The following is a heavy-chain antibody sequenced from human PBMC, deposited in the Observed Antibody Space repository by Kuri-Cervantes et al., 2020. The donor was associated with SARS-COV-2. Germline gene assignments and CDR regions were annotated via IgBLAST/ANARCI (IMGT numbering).Heavy chain of an antibody. Sequence: LSSSVSGGSISSGDFSWNWLRQPPGKGLEWIGYIYGTGTTYNNPSLKSRLSMSVDKSKNQFALKLSSVTAADTAVYYCARDLKRGGQAYYYMDVWGKGTTVTVSS. CDR3: ARDLKRGGQAYYYMDV. J-gene: IGHJ6*03. D-gene: IGHD2-15*01. CDR1: GGSISSGDFS. CDR2: IYGTGTT. V-gene: IGHV4-30-4*08.